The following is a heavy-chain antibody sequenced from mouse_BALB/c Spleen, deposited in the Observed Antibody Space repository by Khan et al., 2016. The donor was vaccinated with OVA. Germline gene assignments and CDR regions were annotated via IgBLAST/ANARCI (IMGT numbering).Heavy chain of an antibody. CDR1: GFTFSTYG. Sequence: DVKLVESGGDLVKPEGSLKLSCAASGFTFSTYGMSWVRQTPDKRLEWVATISSGGSYTYYPDSVQGRFTISRDNAKNTPYLQMSSLNSEDPAMFYCSRLAYYYDSEGFAYWGQGTLVTVSA. D-gene: IGHD1-1*01. CDR2: ISSGGSYT. CDR3: SRLAYYYDSEGFAY. J-gene: IGHJ3*01. V-gene: IGHV5-6*02.